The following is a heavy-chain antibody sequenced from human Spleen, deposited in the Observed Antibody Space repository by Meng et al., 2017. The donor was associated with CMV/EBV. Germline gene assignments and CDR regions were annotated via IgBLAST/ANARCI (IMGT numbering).Heavy chain of an antibody. D-gene: IGHD1-1*01. V-gene: IGHV3-53*01. CDR1: GFTFSSYW. CDR2: MYSGGST. Sequence: GESLKISCVGSGFTFSSYWMHWVRQVPGKGLEWVSVMYSGGSTYYADSVKGRFTISRDTSKNTLYLQMNSLRVEDTAVYYCAREGYLHHDMDVWGQGTTVTVSS. J-gene: IGHJ6*02. CDR3: AREGYLHHDMDV.